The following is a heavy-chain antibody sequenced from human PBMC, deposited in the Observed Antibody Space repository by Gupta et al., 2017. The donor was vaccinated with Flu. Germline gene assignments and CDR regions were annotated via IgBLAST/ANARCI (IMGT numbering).Heavy chain of an antibody. V-gene: IGHV1-2*02. D-gene: IGHD3-16*01. J-gene: IGHJ6*02. CDR1: FNYYY. CDR3: ARVPLGGGLLIHRWMDV. CDR2: INPTNDVT. Sequence: FNYYYMQWVRQAPGQGLEWVGWINPTNDVTSYAQKFQGRVTMTRDTSTNIAYMELTRLRSDDTAVYFCARVPLGGGLLIHRWMDVWGQGTTVTVSS.